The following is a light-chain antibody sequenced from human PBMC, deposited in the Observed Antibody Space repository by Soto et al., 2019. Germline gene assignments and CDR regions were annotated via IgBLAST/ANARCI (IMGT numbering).Light chain of an antibody. CDR1: QSVSSY. V-gene: IGKV3-11*01. Sequence: EIVLTQSPATLSLSPGERATLSCRASQSVSSYLAWYQQKPGQAPRLLIYDASNRATGIPARFSGSGSGTDFTITIRSLEPEDCAVYYCQQRSNWYTFGQGTKLEI. J-gene: IGKJ2*01. CDR2: DAS. CDR3: QQRSNWYT.